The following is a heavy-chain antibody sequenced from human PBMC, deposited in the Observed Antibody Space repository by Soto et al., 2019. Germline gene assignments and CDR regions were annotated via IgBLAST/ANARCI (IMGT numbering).Heavy chain of an antibody. D-gene: IGHD3-10*01. V-gene: IGHV3-23*01. CDR2: ISGSDNST. Sequence: EVQLLESGGGLVQPGGCLRLSCAASGFSFNSNAMNWFRQTPGKGLEWVSVISGSDNSTYYADSVKGRFTTSRDNSKNTLYLQMNSLRAEDTAVYYYAKAGRGRASCYTDVDSWGQGTLVTVSP. J-gene: IGHJ4*02. CDR1: GFSFNSNA. CDR3: AKAGRGRASCYTDVDS.